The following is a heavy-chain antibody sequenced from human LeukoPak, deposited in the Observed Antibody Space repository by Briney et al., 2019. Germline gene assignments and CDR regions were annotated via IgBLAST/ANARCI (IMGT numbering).Heavy chain of an antibody. V-gene: IGHV4-59*08. CDR3: ARQYGSYNPFDY. Sequence: SETLSLTCTVSGGSINTYYWSWIRQTPGKGLEWIGYICSSGSTKYNPSLKSRVSISVDTSKNQFSLKLSSVTAADTALYYCARQYGSYNPFDYWGQGTLVTVSS. D-gene: IGHD3-10*01. CDR2: ICSSGST. J-gene: IGHJ4*02. CDR1: GGSINTYY.